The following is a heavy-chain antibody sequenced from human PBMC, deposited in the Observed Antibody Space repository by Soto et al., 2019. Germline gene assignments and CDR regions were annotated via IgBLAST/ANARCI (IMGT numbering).Heavy chain of an antibody. J-gene: IGHJ3*02. Sequence: VASVKVSCKASGYTFTSYGISWVRQAPGQGLGWMGWISAYNGNTNYAQKLQGRVTMTTDTSTSTAYMELRSLRSDDTAVYYCARDMNYYDSSGYPNAIWGQGTMVTVSS. CDR1: GYTFTSYG. V-gene: IGHV1-18*01. D-gene: IGHD3-22*01. CDR2: ISAYNGNT. CDR3: ARDMNYYDSSGYPNAI.